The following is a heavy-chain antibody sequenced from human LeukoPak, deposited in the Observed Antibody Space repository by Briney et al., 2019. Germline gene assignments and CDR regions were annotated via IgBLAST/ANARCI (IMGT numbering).Heavy chain of an antibody. V-gene: IGHV3-23*01. CDR1: GFTFSNPG. CDR3: AKVSGYSYGYFDY. CDR2: ISGYGGST. Sequence: GGSLRLSCAASGFTFSNPGMTWVRQAPGKGLEWVSTISGYGGSTDYADSVKGRFTNSRDNSKNTLYLQMNSLRADDTAVYYCAKVSGYSYGYFDYWGQGTLVTVSS. J-gene: IGHJ4*02. D-gene: IGHD5-18*01.